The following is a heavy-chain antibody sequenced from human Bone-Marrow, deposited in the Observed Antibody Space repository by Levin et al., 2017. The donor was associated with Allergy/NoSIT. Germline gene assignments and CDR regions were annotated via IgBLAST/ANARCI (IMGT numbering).Heavy chain of an antibody. V-gene: IGHV1-2*02. CDR1: TYTFTDHY. CDR3: VRDDTYCSSGSCWTMIDY. J-gene: IGHJ4*02. D-gene: IGHD2-15*01. CDR2: INPNSGGT. Sequence: ASVKVSCAASTYTFTDHYIHWVRQAPGQGLEWMGWINPNSGGTKFAQKFQDRVTLTTDTSIRTAYMEVSRLRSDDTAFYYCVRDDTYCSSGSCWTMIDYWGQGTLVTVSS.